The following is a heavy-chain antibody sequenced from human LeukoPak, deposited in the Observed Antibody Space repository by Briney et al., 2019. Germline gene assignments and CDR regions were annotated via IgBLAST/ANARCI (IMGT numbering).Heavy chain of an antibody. Sequence: GRXLRLSCAASGFTFDDYAMHWVRQAPGKGLEGVSGISWNSGSIGYADSVKGRFTISRDNAKNSLYLQMNSLRAEDMALYYCAKDRIQLWLLDYWGQGTLVTVSS. D-gene: IGHD5-18*01. V-gene: IGHV3-9*03. CDR3: AKDRIQLWLLDY. CDR1: GFTFDDYA. J-gene: IGHJ4*02. CDR2: ISWNSGSI.